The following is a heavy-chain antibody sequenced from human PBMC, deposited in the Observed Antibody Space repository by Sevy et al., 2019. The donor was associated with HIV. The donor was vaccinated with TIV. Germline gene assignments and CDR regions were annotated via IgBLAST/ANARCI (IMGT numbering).Heavy chain of an antibody. Sequence: ASVKVSCKASGYTFTGYYMHWVRQAPGQGLEWMGRINPNSGGTNYAQKLQGRVTMTRDTSISTAYMELSRLRSDDTAVYYCARAIIIMAHIGSFPFDYWGQGTLVTVSS. J-gene: IGHJ4*02. D-gene: IGHD3-10*01. CDR1: GYTFTGYY. CDR3: ARAIIIMAHIGSFPFDY. CDR2: INPNSGGT. V-gene: IGHV1-2*06.